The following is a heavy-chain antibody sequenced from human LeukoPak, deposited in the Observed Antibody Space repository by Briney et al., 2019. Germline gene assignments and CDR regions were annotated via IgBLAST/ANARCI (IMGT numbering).Heavy chain of an antibody. CDR2: INPNSGGT. CDR1: GYTFTGYY. D-gene: IGHD3-22*01. V-gene: IGHV1-2*02. Sequence: ASVKVSCKASGYTFTGYYMHWVRQAPGQGLEWMGWINPNSGGTNYAQKFQGRVTMTRDTSISTAYMELSSLRSEDTAVYYCARARREWDYYDSSGYYYGAAFDIWGQGTMVTVSS. J-gene: IGHJ3*02. CDR3: ARARREWDYYDSSGYYYGAAFDI.